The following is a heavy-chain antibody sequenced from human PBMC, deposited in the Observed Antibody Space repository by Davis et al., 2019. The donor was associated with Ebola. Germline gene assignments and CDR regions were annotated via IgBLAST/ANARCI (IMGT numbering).Heavy chain of an antibody. Sequence: GESLKISCAASGFTFSSYAMSWVRQAPGKGLEWVSAISGSGGSTYYADSVKGRFTISRDNSKNTLYLQMNSLRAEDTAVYYCAKDLVGCSSTSCPLGYWGQGTLVTVSS. CDR3: AKDLVGCSSTSCPLGY. CDR1: GFTFSSYA. V-gene: IGHV3-23*01. CDR2: ISGSGGST. J-gene: IGHJ4*02. D-gene: IGHD2-2*01.